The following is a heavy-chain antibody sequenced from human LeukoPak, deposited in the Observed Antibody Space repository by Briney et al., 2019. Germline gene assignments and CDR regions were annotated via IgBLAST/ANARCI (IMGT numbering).Heavy chain of an antibody. CDR2: ISSSSRTI. J-gene: IGHJ4*02. V-gene: IGHV3-21*01. CDR1: GCTFSSYS. CDR3: ARDTSTYYYGSGSYYFDY. Sequence: GGSLRLSCAASGCTFSSYSMNWVRQAPGKGLEWVSSISSSSRTIYYADSVKGRFTISRDNAENSLYLQMNSLRAEDTAVYYCARDTSTYYYGSGSYYFDYWGQGTLVTVSS. D-gene: IGHD3-10*01.